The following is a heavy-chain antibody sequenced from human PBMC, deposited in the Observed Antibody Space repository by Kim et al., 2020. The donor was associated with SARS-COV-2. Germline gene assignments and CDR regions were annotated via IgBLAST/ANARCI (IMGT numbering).Heavy chain of an antibody. Sequence: SETLSLTCAVYGGSFSGYYWSWIRQPPGKGLEWIGELNHSGSTNYNPSLKSRVTISVDTSKNQFSLKLSSVTAADTAVYYCARKLNSGYSYGSINWFDPWGQGTLVTVSS. V-gene: IGHV4-34*01. CDR3: ARKLNSGYSYGSINWFDP. CDR2: LNHSGST. CDR1: GGSFSGYY. J-gene: IGHJ5*02. D-gene: IGHD5-18*01.